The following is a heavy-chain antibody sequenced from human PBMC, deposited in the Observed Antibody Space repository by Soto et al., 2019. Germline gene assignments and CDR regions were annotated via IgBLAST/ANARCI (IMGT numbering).Heavy chain of an antibody. V-gene: IGHV1-18*01. CDR3: ARDNGCGEADV. J-gene: IGHJ6*02. D-gene: IGHD3-10*01. CDR2: ISAYNGNT. Sequence: QVQLVQSGAEVMKPGASVMVSCKASGYSFPSYGIIGVRQAPGQGLEWMGWISAYNGNTHYTQKLQGGGTMTTDTSTSTAYREMRSLRSDDTAVYYCARDNGCGEADVWGQGTKVTVSS. CDR1: GYSFPSYG.